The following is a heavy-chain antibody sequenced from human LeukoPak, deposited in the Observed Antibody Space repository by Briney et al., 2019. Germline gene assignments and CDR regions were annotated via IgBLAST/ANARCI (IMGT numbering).Heavy chain of an antibody. V-gene: IGHV3-23*01. CDR2: ITYSGGDT. CDR1: GFNYNNYA. J-gene: IGHJ3*02. CDR3: AKATPADDAFDI. Sequence: GGSLRLSCAASGFNYNNYAMSWVRQAPGKGLEWVSAITYSGGDTYYADSVKGRFTISRDNSKNTLYLQMDSLRVEDTAVYYCAKATPADDAFDIWGQGTMVTVSS.